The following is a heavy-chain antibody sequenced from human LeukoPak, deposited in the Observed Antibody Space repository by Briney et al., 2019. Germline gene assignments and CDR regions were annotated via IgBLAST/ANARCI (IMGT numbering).Heavy chain of an antibody. J-gene: IGHJ4*02. D-gene: IGHD3-22*01. V-gene: IGHV5-51*01. CDR1: GYSFTNYW. Sequence: GESLKISCKDSGYSFTNYWIGWVRQMPGKGLGWMGIIHSADSNTKYSPSFQGQVTISADKSISTAYLQWSGLKASDTAMYYCARSGHQYYYDSSGYFDYWGQGTLVTVSS. CDR2: IHSADSNT. CDR3: ARSGHQYYYDSSGYFDY.